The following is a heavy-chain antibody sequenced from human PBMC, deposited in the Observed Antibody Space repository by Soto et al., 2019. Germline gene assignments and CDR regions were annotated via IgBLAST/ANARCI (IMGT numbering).Heavy chain of an antibody. CDR2: IDPIDSYT. CDR1: GYSFTSYW. J-gene: IGHJ6*02. Sequence: GESLKISCKGSGYSFTSYWISWVRQMPGKGLEWMGRIDPIDSYTNYSPSFQGHVTISADKSISTAYLQWSSLKASDTAMYYCARRAHMSRRGETFSYYYYGMDVWGQGTTVTV. D-gene: IGHD3-16*01. V-gene: IGHV5-10-1*01. CDR3: ARRAHMSRRGETFSYYYYGMDV.